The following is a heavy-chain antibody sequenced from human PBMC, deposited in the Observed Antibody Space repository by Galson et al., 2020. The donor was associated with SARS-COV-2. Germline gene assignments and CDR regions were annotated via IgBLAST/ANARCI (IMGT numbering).Heavy chain of an antibody. V-gene: IGHV3-21*01. CDR2: ISSSSSYI. CDR1: GFTFSSYS. Sequence: GESLKISCAASGFTFSSYSMNWVRQAPGKGLEWVSSISSSSSYIYYADSVKGRFTISRDNAKNSLYLQMNSLRAEDTAVYYCARDRGDYYGSGSYIYDYWGQGTLVTVSS. J-gene: IGHJ4*02. CDR3: ARDRGDYYGSGSYIYDY. D-gene: IGHD3-10*01.